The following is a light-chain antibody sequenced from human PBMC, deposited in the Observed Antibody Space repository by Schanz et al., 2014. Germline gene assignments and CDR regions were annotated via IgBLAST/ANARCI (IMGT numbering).Light chain of an antibody. V-gene: IGKV3-15*01. CDR2: GAS. CDR1: QSFKNN. J-gene: IGKJ1*01. CDR3: QQYNNWPRA. Sequence: EIVLTQSPETLSLSPGERATLSCRASQSFKNNYLAWYQQTPGQAPSLLIYGASTRATGIPARFSGSGSGTEFTLTISSLQSEDFAVYYCQQYNNWPRAFGQGTKVEIK.